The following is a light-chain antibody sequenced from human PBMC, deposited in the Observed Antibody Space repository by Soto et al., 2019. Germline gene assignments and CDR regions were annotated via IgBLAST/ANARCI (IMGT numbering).Light chain of an antibody. V-gene: IGKV3-11*01. J-gene: IGKJ1*01. CDR2: DAS. Sequence: MVMTQGPPRRTVSQGERAALACRASQSVSSNLAWYQQKPGQAPRLLISDASNRATGIPARFSGSGSETDFTLTISSLEPEDSAVYYCQQYINLWTFGQGTKVDIK. CDR1: QSVSSN. CDR3: QQYINLWT.